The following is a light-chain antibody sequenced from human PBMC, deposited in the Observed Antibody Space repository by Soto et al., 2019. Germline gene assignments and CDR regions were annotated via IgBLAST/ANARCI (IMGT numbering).Light chain of an antibody. CDR1: QDIRNE. Sequence: DIQMTQSPSSLSASVGDRVTITCRASQDIRNELGWFQQKPGKAPKRLIYIASSLQSGVPSRFSGSGSGTGFTLTISSLQPEDYATYYCLQHNDYPPTFGQGTKVEI. CDR3: LQHNDYPPT. J-gene: IGKJ1*01. V-gene: IGKV1-17*01. CDR2: IAS.